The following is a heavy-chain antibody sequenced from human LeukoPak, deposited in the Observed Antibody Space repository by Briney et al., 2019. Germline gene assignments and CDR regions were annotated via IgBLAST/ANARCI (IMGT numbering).Heavy chain of an antibody. V-gene: IGHV1-8*03. CDR1: GYTFTSYD. J-gene: IGHJ4*02. Sequence: GASVRVSCKASGYTFTSYDINWVRQAPGQGLEWMGWMNPNSGNTGYAQKFQGRVTITRNTSISTAYMELSSLRSEDTAVYYCARGLPSTMVVYAYDYWGQGTLVTASS. CDR3: ARGLPSTMVVYAYDY. CDR2: MNPNSGNT. D-gene: IGHD2-8*02.